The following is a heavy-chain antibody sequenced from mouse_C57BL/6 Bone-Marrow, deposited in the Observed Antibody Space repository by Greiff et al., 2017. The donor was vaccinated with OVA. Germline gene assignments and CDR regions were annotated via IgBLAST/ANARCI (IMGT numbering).Heavy chain of an antibody. Sequence: VQLVESGAELARPGASVKLSCKASGYTFTSYGISWVKQRTGQGLEWIGEIYPRSGNTYYNEKFKGKATLTADKSSSTAYMELRSLTSEDSAVYFCGYYYGSSYSYAMDYWGQGTSVTVSS. CDR2: IYPRSGNT. V-gene: IGHV1-81*01. D-gene: IGHD1-1*01. J-gene: IGHJ4*01. CDR3: GYYYGSSYSYAMDY. CDR1: GYTFTSYG.